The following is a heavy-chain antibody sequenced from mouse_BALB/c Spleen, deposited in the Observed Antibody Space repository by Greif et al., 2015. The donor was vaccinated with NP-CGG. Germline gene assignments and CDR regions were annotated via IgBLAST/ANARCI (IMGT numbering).Heavy chain of an antibody. D-gene: IGHD3-1*01. Sequence: QVQLQQSGAELVRPGASVKLSCKASGYTFTSYWTNWVKQRPGQGLEWIGNIYPSDSYTNYNQKFKDKATLTVDKSSSTAYMQLSSPTSEDSAVYYCTTARTTVDYWGQGTSVTVSS. J-gene: IGHJ4*01. V-gene: IGHV1-69*02. CDR2: IYPSDSYT. CDR1: GYTFTSYW. CDR3: TTARTTVDY.